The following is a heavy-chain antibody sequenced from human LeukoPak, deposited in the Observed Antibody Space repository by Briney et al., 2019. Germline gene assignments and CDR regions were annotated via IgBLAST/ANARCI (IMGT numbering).Heavy chain of an antibody. V-gene: IGHV1-18*04. CDR1: GYTFTNYG. J-gene: IGHJ4*02. D-gene: IGHD2-2*01. CDR3: ARVPPSAHQLLSSDY. Sequence: ASVMVSCKASGYTFTNYGISWVRQAPGQGLEWMAWISANNGETRYAQNLQGRVTMTTDTSTSTVYMELRSLRSDDTAVYYCARVPPSAHQLLSSDYWGQRTQVTVSS. CDR2: ISANNGET.